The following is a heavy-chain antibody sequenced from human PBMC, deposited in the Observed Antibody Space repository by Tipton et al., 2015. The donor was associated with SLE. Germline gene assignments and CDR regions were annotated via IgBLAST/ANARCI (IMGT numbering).Heavy chain of an antibody. CDR1: GGSISPYY. V-gene: IGHV4-59*01. J-gene: IGHJ6*03. D-gene: IGHD3-22*01. Sequence: TLSLTCSVSGGSISPYYWSWIRQPPGKGLEWIGYVSDSGSTNYNPSLKSRVTISLDASKNQFSLRLSSVTAADTAVYYCARAITMMGTGFYYNYYYMDVCGEGTTVTVSS. CDR2: VSDSGST. CDR3: ARAITMMGTGFYYNYYYMDV.